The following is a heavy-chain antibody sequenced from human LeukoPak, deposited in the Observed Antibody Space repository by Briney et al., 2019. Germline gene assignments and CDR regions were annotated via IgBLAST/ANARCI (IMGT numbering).Heavy chain of an antibody. CDR2: IYYSGST. CDR3: ARGLRSIVATNVSRFDP. D-gene: IGHD5-12*01. V-gene: IGHV4-39*07. CDR1: GGSISSSSYY. Sequence: RSSETLSLTCTVSGGSISSSSYYWGWIRQPPGKGLEWIGSIYYSGSTYYNPSLKSRVTISVDTSKNQFSLKLSSVTAADTAVYYCARGLRSIVATNVSRFDPWGQGTLVTVSS. J-gene: IGHJ5*02.